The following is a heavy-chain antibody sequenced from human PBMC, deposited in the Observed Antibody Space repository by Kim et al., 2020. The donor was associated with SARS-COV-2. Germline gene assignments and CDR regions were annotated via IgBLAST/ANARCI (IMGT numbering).Heavy chain of an antibody. CDR2: ST. CDR3: AKEGPYYFDY. V-gene: IGHV3-23*01. Sequence: STYYADSVKGRFTISRDNSKNTLYLQMNSLRAEDTAVYYCAKEGPYYFDYWGQGTLVTVSS. J-gene: IGHJ4*02.